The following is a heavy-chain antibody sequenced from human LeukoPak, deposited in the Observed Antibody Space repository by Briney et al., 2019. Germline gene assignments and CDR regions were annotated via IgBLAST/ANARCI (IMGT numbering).Heavy chain of an antibody. CDR3: ARVDYYDSSGYPGNWYFDL. Sequence: SETLSLTCAVSGYSISSGYYWGWIRQPPGKGVEWIGSIYHSGSTYYNPSLKRRVTISVDTSKNQFSLKLSSVTAADTAVYYCARVDYYDSSGYPGNWYFDLWGRGTLVTVSS. CDR1: GYSISSGYY. CDR2: IYHSGST. J-gene: IGHJ2*01. D-gene: IGHD3-22*01. V-gene: IGHV4-38-2*01.